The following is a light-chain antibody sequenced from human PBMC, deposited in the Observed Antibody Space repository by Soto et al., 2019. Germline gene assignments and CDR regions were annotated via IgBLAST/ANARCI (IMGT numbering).Light chain of an antibody. CDR2: AAS. J-gene: IGKJ1*01. Sequence: DIQMTQSPSSLSASVGDRVTITCRASQGISNYLAWYQQKPGKVPKLLIYAASTLQAGVPSRFSGSGSGTDFRLTISGVQPEDVATYYCQKYNTSPWTFGQGTEVEIK. V-gene: IGKV1-27*01. CDR1: QGISNY. CDR3: QKYNTSPWT.